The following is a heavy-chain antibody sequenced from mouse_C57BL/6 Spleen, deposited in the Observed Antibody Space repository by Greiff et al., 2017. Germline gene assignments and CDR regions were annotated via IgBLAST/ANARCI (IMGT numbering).Heavy chain of an antibody. V-gene: IGHV1-69*01. J-gene: IGHJ2*01. CDR1: GYTFTSYW. CDR3: ASSETAQSFDY. CDR2: IDPSDGYT. D-gene: IGHD3-2*02. Sequence: VQLQQPGAELVMPGASVKLSCKASGYTFTSYWMHWVKQRPGQGLEWIGEIDPSDGYTNYTQKFKGKSTLTVDKSSSTAYMQLRSLTSEDAAVYYCASSETAQSFDYWGQGTTVTVSA.